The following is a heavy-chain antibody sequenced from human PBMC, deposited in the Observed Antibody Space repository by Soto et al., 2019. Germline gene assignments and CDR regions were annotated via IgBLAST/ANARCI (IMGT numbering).Heavy chain of an antibody. CDR2: ISGSGGST. CDR1: GFTFSSYA. CDR3: ARRITMIVVVPSQDAFDI. Sequence: GGSLRLSCAASGFTFSSYAMSWVRQAPGKGLEWVSAISGSGGSTYYADSVKGRFTISRDNSENTLYLQMNSLRAEDTAVYYCARRITMIVVVPSQDAFDIWGQGTMVTVSS. D-gene: IGHD3-22*01. V-gene: IGHV3-23*01. J-gene: IGHJ3*02.